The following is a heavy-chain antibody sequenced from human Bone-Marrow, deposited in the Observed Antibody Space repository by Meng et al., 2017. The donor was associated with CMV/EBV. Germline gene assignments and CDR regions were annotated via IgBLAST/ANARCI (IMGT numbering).Heavy chain of an antibody. V-gene: IGHV4-34*01. CDR3: ARGRLGISRLRYYGMDV. D-gene: IGHD7-27*01. Sequence: ESLKISCAVYGGSFSGYYWSWIRQPPGKGLEWIGEINHSGSTNYNPSLKSRVTISVDTSKNQFSLKLSSVTAADTAVYYCARGRLGISRLRYYGMDVWGQGTTVTVSS. CDR1: GGSFSGYY. CDR2: INHSGST. J-gene: IGHJ6*02.